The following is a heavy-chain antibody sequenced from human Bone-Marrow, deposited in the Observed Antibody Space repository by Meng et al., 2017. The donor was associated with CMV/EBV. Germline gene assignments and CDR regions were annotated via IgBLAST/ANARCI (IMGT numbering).Heavy chain of an antibody. J-gene: IGHJ4*02. CDR3: ARGPQNGWYGEFYY. CDR1: GYTFTGYY. CDR2: INPNSGGT. V-gene: IGHV1-2*02. D-gene: IGHD6-19*01. Sequence: ASVKVSCKASGYTFTGYYMHWVRQAPGQGLEWMGWINPNSGGTNYAQKFQGRVTMTRDTSISTAYMELSRLRSDDTAVYYCARGPQNGWYGEFYYWGQGTLVTVSS.